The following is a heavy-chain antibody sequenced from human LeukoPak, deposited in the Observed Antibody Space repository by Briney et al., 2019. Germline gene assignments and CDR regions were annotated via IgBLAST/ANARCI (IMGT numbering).Heavy chain of an antibody. J-gene: IGHJ4*02. CDR1: GFTFSSYA. CDR3: AKGSQKIDY. Sequence: GGSLRLSCATSGFTFSSYAMSWVRQAPGKGLEWVSAISGNGVSTYYADSVKGRFIISRDNSKNTMYLQMNSLRAEDTAVFYCAKGSQKIDYWGQGTLVTVSS. V-gene: IGHV3-23*01. CDR2: ISGNGVST.